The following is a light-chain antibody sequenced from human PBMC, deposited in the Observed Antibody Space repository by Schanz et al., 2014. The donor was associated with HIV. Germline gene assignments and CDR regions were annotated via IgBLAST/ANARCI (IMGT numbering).Light chain of an antibody. J-gene: IGKJ2*01. CDR3: QQCDTYPYT. CDR2: QAS. CDR1: QTIGRL. V-gene: IGKV1-5*03. Sequence: DIRMTQSPSTLSASVGDRVTITCRASQTIGRLLAWYQQRPGRAPNLLIYQASALETGVPSRFSGSGSGTEFTLTISGLQPDDFATYYCQQCDTYPYTFGQGTKLDIK.